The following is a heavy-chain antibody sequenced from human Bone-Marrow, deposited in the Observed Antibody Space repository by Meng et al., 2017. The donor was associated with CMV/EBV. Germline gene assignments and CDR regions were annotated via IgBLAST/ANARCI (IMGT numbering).Heavy chain of an antibody. CDR2: VSSSSNHI. Sequence: GESLKISCAASGFTFSSYAMNWVRQAPGKGLEWVSSVSSSSNHIYYADSMKGRFTISRDNAKNSLYLQMNSLRAEDTAVYYCASSAQRYGGNTFDSWGQGPLVPVSS. D-gene: IGHD4-23*01. V-gene: IGHV3-21*01. CDR1: GFTFSSYA. J-gene: IGHJ4*02. CDR3: ASSAQRYGGNTFDS.